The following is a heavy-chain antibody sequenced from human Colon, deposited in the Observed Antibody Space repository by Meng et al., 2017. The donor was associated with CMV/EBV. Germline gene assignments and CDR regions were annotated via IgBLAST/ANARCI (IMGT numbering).Heavy chain of an antibody. CDR3: ARVVADSFGMDV. D-gene: IGHD2-15*01. Sequence: ASVKVSCKASGYTFTDHYIQWVRQAPGRGLEWMGWFNLDSDSTKYAQKFQGRVSMTRDRSISSVSLELTSLTYDDAAVYYCARVVADSFGMDVWGQGTTVTVSS. V-gene: IGHV1-2*02. CDR2: FNLDSDST. J-gene: IGHJ6*02. CDR1: GYTFTDHY.